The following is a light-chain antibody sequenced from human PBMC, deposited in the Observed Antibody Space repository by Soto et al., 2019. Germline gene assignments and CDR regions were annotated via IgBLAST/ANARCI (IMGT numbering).Light chain of an antibody. Sequence: EIVLTQSPGTLSLSPGERATLSCRASQSVSSSYLAWYQQKPGQAPRLLIYGASSRATGIPDRFSGSGSGTDFTLTISRLVPEDFAVYYCQQYGSSPGGTFGQGTKLEIK. CDR1: QSVSSSY. CDR2: GAS. V-gene: IGKV3-20*01. CDR3: QQYGSSPGGT. J-gene: IGKJ2*02.